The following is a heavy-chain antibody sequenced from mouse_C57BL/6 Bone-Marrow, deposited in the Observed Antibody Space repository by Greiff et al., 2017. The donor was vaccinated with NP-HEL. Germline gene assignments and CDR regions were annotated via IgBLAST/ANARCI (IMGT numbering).Heavy chain of an antibody. CDR2: ISSGSSTI. CDR1: GFTFSDYG. CDR3: ARGGRGNSYWYFDV. V-gene: IGHV5-17*01. D-gene: IGHD2-1*01. Sequence: EVKLVESGGGLVKPGGSLKLSCAASGFTFSDYGMHWVRQAPEKGLEWVAYISSGSSTIYYAATVKGRFTISRDNAKNTLFLQMTSRRSEDTAIYYCARGGRGNSYWYFDVWGTGTTVTVSS. J-gene: IGHJ1*03.